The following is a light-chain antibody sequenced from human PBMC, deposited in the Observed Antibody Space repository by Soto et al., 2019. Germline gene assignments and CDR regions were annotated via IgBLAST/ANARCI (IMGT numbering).Light chain of an antibody. V-gene: IGLV2-14*01. CDR3: NSYSSSTTLYV. J-gene: IGLJ1*01. Sequence: QSVLTQPASVSGSPGRSITTSCTGASSDVGGYNYVSWYQQHPGKAPKLMIYEVSNRPSGVSNRFSGSKSGNTASLTISGLQAEDEADYYCNSYSSSTTLYVFGTGTKVTV. CDR2: EVS. CDR1: SSDVGGYNY.